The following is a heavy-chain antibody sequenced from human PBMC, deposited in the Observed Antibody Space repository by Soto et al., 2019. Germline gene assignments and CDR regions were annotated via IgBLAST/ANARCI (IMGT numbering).Heavy chain of an antibody. CDR1: GGSISNYY. CDR2: IYYSGST. V-gene: IGHV4-59*01. Sequence: SETLSLTCTVSGGSISNYYWSWIRQPPEKGLEWVGYIYYSGSTNYNPSLKSRVTISVDTSRKQFSLRLSSVTAADTAVYYCARVHYYGSGSYYFDYWGQGTMVTVSS. CDR3: ARVHYYGSGSYYFDY. J-gene: IGHJ4*02. D-gene: IGHD3-10*01.